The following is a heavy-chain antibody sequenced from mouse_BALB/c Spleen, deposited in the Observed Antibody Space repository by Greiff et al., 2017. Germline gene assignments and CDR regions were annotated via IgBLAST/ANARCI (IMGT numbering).Heavy chain of an antibody. CDR1: GFTFSSYT. V-gene: IGHV5-12-2*01. CDR2: ISNGGGST. D-gene: IGHD2-1*01. J-gene: IGHJ4*01. Sequence: DVKLVESGGGLVQPGGSLKLSCAASGFTFSSYTMSWVRQTPEKRLEWVAYISNGGGSTYYPDTVKGRFTISRDNAKNTLYLQMSSLKSEDTAMYYCARSHYGNYAAMDYWGQGTSVTVSS. CDR3: ARSHYGNYAAMDY.